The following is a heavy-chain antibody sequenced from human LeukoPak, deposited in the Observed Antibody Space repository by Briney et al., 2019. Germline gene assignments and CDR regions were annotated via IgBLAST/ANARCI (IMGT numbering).Heavy chain of an antibody. CDR1: GFTFSSYG. Sequence: GGSLRLSCAASGFTFSSYGMHWVRQAPGKGLEWVGVISYDGSNKYYADSVKGRFTISRDNSKNTLYLQMNSLRAEDTAVYYCAKDHSYYDSSGYSYYFDYWGQGTLVTVSS. V-gene: IGHV3-30*18. J-gene: IGHJ4*02. CDR2: ISYDGSNK. CDR3: AKDHSYYDSSGYSYYFDY. D-gene: IGHD3-22*01.